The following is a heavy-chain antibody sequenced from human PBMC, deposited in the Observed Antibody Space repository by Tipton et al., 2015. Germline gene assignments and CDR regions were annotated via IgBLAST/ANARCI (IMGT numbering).Heavy chain of an antibody. J-gene: IGHJ4*02. D-gene: IGHD5-18*01. CDR2: INHSGYT. Sequence: TLSLTCAVYGGSFSGYYWNWIRQTPEKGLEWIGEINHSGYTNYNPSLKTRVTISEDTSKNQFSLKLNSVTAADTARYYCARERENSYGSFDLWGQGALVTVSS. CDR3: ARERENSYGSFDL. V-gene: IGHV4-34*01. CDR1: GGSFSGYY.